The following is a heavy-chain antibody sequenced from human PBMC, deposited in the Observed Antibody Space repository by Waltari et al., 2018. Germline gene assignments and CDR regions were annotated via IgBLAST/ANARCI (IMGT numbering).Heavy chain of an antibody. V-gene: IGHV3-23*01. CDR3: AKMTLFYYYYGMDV. CDR1: GFTFSSYA. D-gene: IGHD2-21*02. J-gene: IGHJ6*02. CDR2: ISGSGGST. Sequence: EVQLLESGGGLVQPGGSLRLSCAASGFTFSSYALSWVRQAPGKGLEWVSAISGSGGSTYYADSVKGRFTISRDNSKNTLYLQMNSLRAEDTAVYYCAKMTLFYYYYGMDVWGQGTTVTVSS.